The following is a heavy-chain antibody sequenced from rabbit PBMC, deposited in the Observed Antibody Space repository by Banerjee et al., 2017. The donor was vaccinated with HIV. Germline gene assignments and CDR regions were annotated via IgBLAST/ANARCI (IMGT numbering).Heavy chain of an antibody. CDR2: IYGGSGGTT. Sequence: QEQLEESGGGLVKPEGSLTLTCTASGFTFSSNHWICWVRQAPGKGLEWIACIYGGSGGTTYYATWVNGRFTFSKTSWTTVTLQMTSLTAADTASYFCARDLAGVIGWNFNLWGQGTLVTVS. V-gene: IGHV1S45*01. CDR3: ARDLAGVIGWNFNL. D-gene: IGHD4-1*01. CDR1: GFTFSSNHW. J-gene: IGHJ4*01.